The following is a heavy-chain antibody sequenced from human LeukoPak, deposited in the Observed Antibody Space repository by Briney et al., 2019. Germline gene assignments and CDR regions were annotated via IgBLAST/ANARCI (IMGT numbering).Heavy chain of an antibody. CDR1: GFTFSSYD. CDR3: ARAPPYSSASWGYYGMDV. Sequence: GGPLRLSCAASGFTFSSYDMHWVRHTTGKGLEWVSSIGIAGDTYYPGSVKGRFTISRENAKNSLYLQMNSLRAGDTAVYYCARAPPYSSASWGYYGMDVWGQGTTVTVSS. J-gene: IGHJ6*02. D-gene: IGHD6-6*01. V-gene: IGHV3-13*01. CDR2: IGIAGDT.